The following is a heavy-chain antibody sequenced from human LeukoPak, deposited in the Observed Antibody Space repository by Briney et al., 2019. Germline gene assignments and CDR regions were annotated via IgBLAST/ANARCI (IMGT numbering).Heavy chain of an antibody. CDR1: GFTFNSYS. D-gene: IGHD6-19*01. CDR3: STTVAGTDRSYYYYYGMDV. V-gene: IGHV3-48*02. J-gene: IGHJ6*02. Sequence: GGSLRLSCAASGFTFNSYSMNWVRQAPGKGLEWVSYISSSSSTIYYADSVKGRFTISRDNAKNSLYLQMNSLRDEDTAVYYCSTTVAGTDRSYYYYYGMDVWGQGTTVTVSS. CDR2: ISSSSSTI.